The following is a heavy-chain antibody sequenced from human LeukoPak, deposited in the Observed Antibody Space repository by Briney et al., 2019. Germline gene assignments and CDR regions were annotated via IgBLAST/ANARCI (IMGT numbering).Heavy chain of an antibody. CDR3: ARDCRYCGSTSCYFDY. D-gene: IGHD2-2*01. CDR1: GFTFSSYA. J-gene: IGHJ4*02. Sequence: PGGSLRHSCAASGFTFSSYAMSWVRQAPGKGLEWVAGISGSGGSTYYADSVKGRFTISRDSSKNTLYLQMNSLRAEDTAVYYCARDCRYCGSTSCYFDYWGQGTLVTVSS. CDR2: ISGSGGST. V-gene: IGHV3-23*01.